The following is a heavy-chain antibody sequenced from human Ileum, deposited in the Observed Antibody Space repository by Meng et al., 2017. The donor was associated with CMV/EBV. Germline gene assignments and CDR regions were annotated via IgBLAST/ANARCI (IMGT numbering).Heavy chain of an antibody. CDR3: ARGRTRLQESWGGWFDP. CDR1: GTFSSYA. Sequence: GTFSSYAISWVRQAPGQGLEWMGGIIPIFGTANYAQKFQGRVTITTDESTSTAYMELSSLRSEDTAVYYCARGRTRLQESWGGWFDPWGQGTLVTVSS. J-gene: IGHJ5*02. V-gene: IGHV1-69*05. CDR2: IIPIFGTA. D-gene: IGHD3-10*01.